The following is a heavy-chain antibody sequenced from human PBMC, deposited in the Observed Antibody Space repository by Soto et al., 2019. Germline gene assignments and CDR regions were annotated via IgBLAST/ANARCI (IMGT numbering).Heavy chain of an antibody. V-gene: IGHV4-31*03. CDR3: ARGHYYDSSGSLEYFQH. J-gene: IGHJ1*01. CDR2: IYYSGST. CDR1: GGSISSGGYY. Sequence: SETLSLTCTVSGGSISSGGYYWSWIRQHPGKGLEWIGYIYYSGSTYYNPSLKSRVTISVDTSKNQFSLKLSSVTAADTAVYYCARGHYYDSSGSLEYFQHWGQGTLVTVSS. D-gene: IGHD3-22*01.